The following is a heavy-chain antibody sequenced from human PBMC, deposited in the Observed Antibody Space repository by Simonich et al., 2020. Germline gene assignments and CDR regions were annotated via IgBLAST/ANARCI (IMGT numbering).Heavy chain of an antibody. CDR1: GFTFSSYE. D-gene: IGHD4-17*01. CDR3: ARHYYGDYYFDY. CDR2: ISSSGSTK. Sequence: EVQLVESGGGLVQPGGSLRLSCAASGFTFSSYEMNWVRQGPGSGREWVSYISSSGSTKYYADSVKGRFTISRDNAKNSLYLQMNSLRAEDTAVYYCARHYYGDYYFDYWGQGTLVTVSS. V-gene: IGHV3-48*03. J-gene: IGHJ4*02.